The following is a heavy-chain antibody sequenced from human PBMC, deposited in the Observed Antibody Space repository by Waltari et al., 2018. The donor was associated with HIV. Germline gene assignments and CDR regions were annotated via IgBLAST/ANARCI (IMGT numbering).Heavy chain of an antibody. J-gene: IGHJ4*02. Sequence: YSWTWIRQSPGKGLEWIGVIYPSGRADYNPSLSSRVSMSTDRSSNQFSLSLTSVTTADTAEYYCARGQIGFAFYDYWGQGILVTVSP. D-gene: IGHD2-2*03. CDR1: YS. CDR2: IYPSGRA. V-gene: IGHV4-59*01. CDR3: ARGQIGFAFYDY.